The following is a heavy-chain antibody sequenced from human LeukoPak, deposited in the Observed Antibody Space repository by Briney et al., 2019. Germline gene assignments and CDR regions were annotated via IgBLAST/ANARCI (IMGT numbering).Heavy chain of an antibody. CDR1: GFTFSSYS. D-gene: IGHD7-27*01. Sequence: PGGFLRLSCAASGFTFSSYSMNWVRQAPGKGPEWVSSISSSSSYIYYADSVKGRFTISRDNAKNSLYLQMNSLRAEDTAVYYCARDLGTSTPDPFDYWGQGTLVTVSS. CDR2: ISSSSSYI. CDR3: ARDLGTSTPDPFDY. V-gene: IGHV3-21*01. J-gene: IGHJ4*02.